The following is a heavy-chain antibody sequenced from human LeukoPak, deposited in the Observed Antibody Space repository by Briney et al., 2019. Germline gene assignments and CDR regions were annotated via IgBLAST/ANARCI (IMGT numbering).Heavy chain of an antibody. CDR3: ARAPGYCTSVSCTYRFDY. V-gene: IGHV5-51*01. J-gene: IGHJ4*02. CDR2: IYPGDSGT. Sequence: GESLKISCKGSGYSFTSYWIGWVRQMPGKGLEWMGIIYPGDSGTRYSPSFQGQVTISADKSISTAYLQWSSLKASDTAMYYCARAPGYCTSVSCTYRFDYWGQGTLVTVSS. CDR1: GYSFTSYW. D-gene: IGHD2-2*01.